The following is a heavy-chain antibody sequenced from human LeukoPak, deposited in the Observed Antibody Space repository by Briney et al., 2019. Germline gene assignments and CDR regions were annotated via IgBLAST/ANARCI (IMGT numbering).Heavy chain of an antibody. CDR3: ARDRSGGSYLGFWFDP. CDR2: INSDGSST. J-gene: IGHJ5*02. Sequence: GGSLRLSCAASGFTFSSYWMHWVRQAPGKGLVWVSRINSDGSSTSYTDSVKGRFTISRDNAKNTLYLQMTSLRAEDTAVYYCARDRSGGSYLGFWFDPWGQGTLVTVSS. D-gene: IGHD1-26*01. CDR1: GFTFSSYW. V-gene: IGHV3-74*01.